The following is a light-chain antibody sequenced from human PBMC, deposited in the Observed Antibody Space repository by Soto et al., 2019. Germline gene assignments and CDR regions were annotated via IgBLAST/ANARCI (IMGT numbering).Light chain of an antibody. CDR1: QSVSSK. CDR3: QQYDQWWT. CDR2: DAS. Sequence: EIVLTQSPGTLSFSPGERATLSCRASQSVSSKIAWYQLKPGQAPRLLIYDASIRATGIPARFSGSGSGTEFSLTINSLQSEDFGVYFCQQYDQWWTFGQGTKVDIK. J-gene: IGKJ1*01. V-gene: IGKV3-15*01.